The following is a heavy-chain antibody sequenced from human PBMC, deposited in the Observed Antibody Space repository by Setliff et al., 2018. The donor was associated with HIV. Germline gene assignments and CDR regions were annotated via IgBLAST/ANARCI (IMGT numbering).Heavy chain of an antibody. CDR2: ISGYNGNT. CDR3: ARVPYRSAWFSGGHDAFDV. Sequence: GASVKVSCKASGYTFSSYGISWVRQAPGQGLEWMGWISGYNGNTKYVQKLQGRVTMTTDTSTRTVYMELRGLRHDDTAEYFCARVPYRSAWFSGGHDAFDVWGQGTMVTVSS. D-gene: IGHD6-19*01. J-gene: IGHJ3*01. CDR1: GYTFSSYG. V-gene: IGHV1-18*01.